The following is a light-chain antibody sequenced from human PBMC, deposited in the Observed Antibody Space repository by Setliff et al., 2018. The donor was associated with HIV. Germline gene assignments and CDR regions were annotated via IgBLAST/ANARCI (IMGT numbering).Light chain of an antibody. J-gene: IGLJ1*01. V-gene: IGLV2-23*02. CDR2: EVN. CDR3: CSYAGDTAFYA. CDR1: NSDVGSYNF. Sequence: QSALTQPASVSGSPGQSITISCTGTNSDVGSYNFVSWYQLHPGKAPKLMIYEVNNRPSGVSNRFSGSKSGNTASLTISGLQAEDEADYYCCSYAGDTAFYAFGIGTKVTV.